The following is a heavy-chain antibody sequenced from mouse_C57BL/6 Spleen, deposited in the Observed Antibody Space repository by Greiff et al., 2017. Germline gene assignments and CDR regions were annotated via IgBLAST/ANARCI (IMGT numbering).Heavy chain of an antibody. CDR1: GYAFSSYW. CDR2: IYPGDGDT. Sequence: VQLQQSGAELVKPGASVKISCKASGYAFSSYWMNWVKQRPGKGLEWIGQIYPGDGDTNYNGKFKGKATLTADKSSSTAYMQLSSLTSEDSAVYVCASAIISTNVDPDYWGQGTTLTVSS. J-gene: IGHJ2*01. D-gene: IGHD1-1*01. CDR3: ASAIISTNVDPDY. V-gene: IGHV1-80*01.